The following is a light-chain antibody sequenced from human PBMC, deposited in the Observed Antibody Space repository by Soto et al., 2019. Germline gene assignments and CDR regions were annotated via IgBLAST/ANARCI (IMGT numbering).Light chain of an antibody. CDR1: QSIRGW. CDR2: QAS. Sequence: DIQMTQSPSTLSASVGDRVTITCRASQSIRGWLAWYQQKPGKAPELLIYQASSLRSGVPSRFHGSGSESEFTLTNSSLQPDDFASYFCQQYNTYPWTFGQVTKEEIK. CDR3: QQYNTYPWT. V-gene: IGKV1-5*03. J-gene: IGKJ1*01.